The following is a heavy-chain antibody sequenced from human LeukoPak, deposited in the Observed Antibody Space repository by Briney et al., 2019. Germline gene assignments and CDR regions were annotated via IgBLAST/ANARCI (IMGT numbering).Heavy chain of an antibody. CDR1: GYTFTSYA. CDR2: INTNTGNP. V-gene: IGHV7-4-1*02. Sequence: ASVKVSCKASGYTFTSYAMNWVRQAPGQGLEWMGWINTNTGNPTYAQGFTGRFVFSLDTSVSTAYLQISSLKAEDTAVYYCARGSLHYGSGSYYTWGQGPLVTVSS. J-gene: IGHJ4*02. CDR3: ARGSLHYGSGSYYT. D-gene: IGHD3-10*01.